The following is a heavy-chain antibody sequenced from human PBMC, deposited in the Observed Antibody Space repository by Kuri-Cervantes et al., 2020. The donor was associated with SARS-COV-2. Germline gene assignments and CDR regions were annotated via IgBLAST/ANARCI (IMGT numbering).Heavy chain of an antibody. CDR2: INPSGST. CDR3: ARGRIAVVPAAKAFDP. J-gene: IGHJ5*02. Sequence: ESLKISCAVSGGSFSGYYWSRIRQPPGKGLEWIGEINPSGSTNYNPSLKSRVTISVDTSKNQFSLKPSSVTAADTAVYYCARGRIAVVPAAKAFDPWGQGTLVTVSS. D-gene: IGHD2-2*01. V-gene: IGHV4-34*01. CDR1: GGSFSGYY.